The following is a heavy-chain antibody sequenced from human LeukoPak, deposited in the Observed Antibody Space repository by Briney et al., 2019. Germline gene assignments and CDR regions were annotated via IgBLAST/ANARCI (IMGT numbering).Heavy chain of an antibody. CDR1: GLTVSSSY. Sequence: GGSLRLSCAASGLTVSSSYMSWVRQAPGKGLEWVSIIYNDGSTYYADSMKGRFTISRDNSKNTLYLQMNGLRAEDTAVYYCAKRGVDTTMVVWGNYYYFDYWGQGTLVTVSS. J-gene: IGHJ4*02. V-gene: IGHV3-53*01. CDR3: AKRGVDTTMVVWGNYYYFDY. CDR2: IYNDGST. D-gene: IGHD5-18*01.